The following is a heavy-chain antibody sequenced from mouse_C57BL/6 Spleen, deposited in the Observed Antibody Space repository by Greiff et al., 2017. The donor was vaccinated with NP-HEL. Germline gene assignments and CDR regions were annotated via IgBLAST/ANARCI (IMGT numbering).Heavy chain of an antibody. CDR1: GYTFTSYT. CDR2: INPSSGYT. V-gene: IGHV1-4*01. Sequence: QVQLQQSGAELARPGASVKMSCKASGYTFTSYTMHWVKQRPGQGLEWIGYINPSSGYTKYNQKFKVKATLTADKSSSTAYMQLSSLTSEDSAVYYCVTGGLRIYAMDYWGQGTSVTVSS. CDR3: VTGGLRIYAMDY. D-gene: IGHD2-4*01. J-gene: IGHJ4*01.